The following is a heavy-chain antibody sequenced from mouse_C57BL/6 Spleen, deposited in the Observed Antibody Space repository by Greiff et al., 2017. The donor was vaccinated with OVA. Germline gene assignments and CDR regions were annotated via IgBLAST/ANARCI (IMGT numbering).Heavy chain of an antibody. CDR2: IHPNSGST. Sequence: QVQLQQPGAELVKPGASVKLSCKASGYTFTSYWMHWVKQRPGQGLEWIGMIHPNSGSTNYNEKFKSKATLTVDKSSSTAYMQLSSLTSEDAAVYYCARPSTVVATRYFDYWGQGTTLTVSS. CDR3: ARPSTVVATRYFDY. J-gene: IGHJ2*01. CDR1: GYTFTSYW. D-gene: IGHD1-1*01. V-gene: IGHV1-64*01.